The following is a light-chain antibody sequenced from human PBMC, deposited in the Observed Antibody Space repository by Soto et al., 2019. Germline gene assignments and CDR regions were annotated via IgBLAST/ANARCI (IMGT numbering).Light chain of an antibody. J-gene: IGLJ3*02. CDR2: LNSDGSH. V-gene: IGLV4-69*01. CDR1: SGHSSYA. CDR3: QTWGTGILV. Sequence: QSVLTQSPSASASLGASVKLTCALSSGHSSYAIAWHQQQPEKGPRALMKLNSDGSHTRGDGLPDRFSGSSSGAERYLTISSRQSEDEADYYCQTWGTGILVFGGGTKVTVL.